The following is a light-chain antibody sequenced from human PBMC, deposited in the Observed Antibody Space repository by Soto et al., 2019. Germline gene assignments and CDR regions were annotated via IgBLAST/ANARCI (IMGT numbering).Light chain of an antibody. CDR3: QQRSSWPLT. J-gene: IGKJ4*01. V-gene: IGKV3-11*01. CDR1: QSISNY. Sequence: EIVLTQSPATLSLSPGESATLSCRASQSISNYLAWYQQKPGQAPRLLFYDASNRATGIPARFTGGGSGTDFTLTISSLEPEDFAVYYCQQRSSWPLTFGGGTKVDI. CDR2: DAS.